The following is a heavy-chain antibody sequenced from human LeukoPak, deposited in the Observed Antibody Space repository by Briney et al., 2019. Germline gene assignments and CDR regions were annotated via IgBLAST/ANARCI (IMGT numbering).Heavy chain of an antibody. CDR3: VRGRDGYST. J-gene: IGHJ5*02. D-gene: IGHD5-24*01. CDR1: GESIGTYN. CDR2: IYYTGTN. V-gene: IGHV4-59*01. Sequence: SETLSLTCTVSGESIGTYNWSWIRRPPGKGLEWIGYIYYTGTNDYNPSLKSRVTISLDTSKNQFSLKLNSVTAADTAVYYCVRGRDGYSTWGQGTLVTVSS.